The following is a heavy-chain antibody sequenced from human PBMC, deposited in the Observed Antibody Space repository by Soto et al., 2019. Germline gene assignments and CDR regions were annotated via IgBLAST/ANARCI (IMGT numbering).Heavy chain of an antibody. J-gene: IGHJ3*02. CDR2: ISAYNGNT. V-gene: IGHV1-18*01. CDR1: GYTFTSYG. CDR3: ARGAGYSSSWTRYLDAFDI. Sequence: VKVSCKASGYTFTSYGISWVRQAPGQGLEWMGWISAYNGNTNYAQKLQGRVTMTTDTSTSTAYMELRSLRSDDTAVYYCARGAGYSSSWTRYLDAFDIWGQGTMVTVS. D-gene: IGHD6-13*01.